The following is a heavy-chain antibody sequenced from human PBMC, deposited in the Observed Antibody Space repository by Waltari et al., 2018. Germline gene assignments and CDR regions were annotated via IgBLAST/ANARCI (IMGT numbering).Heavy chain of an antibody. Sequence: QVQLQQWGAGLLKPSETLSLTCAVYGGSFSGYYWSWIRQPPGKGLEWIGEINHSGSTNYNPSLKSRVTISVDTSKNQFSLKLSSVTAADTAVYYCARGLPGIAAAEDYWGQGTLVTVSS. V-gene: IGHV4-34*01. CDR2: INHSGST. CDR1: GGSFSGYY. D-gene: IGHD6-13*01. CDR3: ARGLPGIAAAEDY. J-gene: IGHJ4*02.